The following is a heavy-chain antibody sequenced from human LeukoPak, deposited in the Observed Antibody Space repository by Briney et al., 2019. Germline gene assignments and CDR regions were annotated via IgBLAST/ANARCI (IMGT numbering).Heavy chain of an antibody. CDR3: ARDSATSLEFNWNQDYYDYYYMDV. CDR1: GGSLNSYY. D-gene: IGHD1-20*01. V-gene: IGHV4-59*01. CDR2: IYHSGST. J-gene: IGHJ6*03. Sequence: SETLPLTCTVPGGSLNSYYWSWIRQPPGKGLEWIGNIYHSGSTNYNPSLKSRVTISVDTSKKQFSLKLTSVTAADTAVYYCARDSATSLEFNWNQDYYDYYYMDVWDKGTTVTVSS.